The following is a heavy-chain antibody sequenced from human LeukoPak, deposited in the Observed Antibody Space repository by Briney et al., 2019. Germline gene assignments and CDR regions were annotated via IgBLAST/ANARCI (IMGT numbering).Heavy chain of an antibody. CDR1: GFTFSSYA. CDR2: ISSNGGST. J-gene: IGHJ3*02. CDR3: ARERLSGTGQYDAFDI. Sequence: GGSLRLSCAASGFTFSSYAMHWVRQAPGKGLEYVSAISSNGGSTYYANSVKGRFTISRDNSKNTLYLQMGSLRAEDMAVYYCARERLSGTGQYDAFDIWGQGTMVTVSS. V-gene: IGHV3-64*01. D-gene: IGHD1-1*01.